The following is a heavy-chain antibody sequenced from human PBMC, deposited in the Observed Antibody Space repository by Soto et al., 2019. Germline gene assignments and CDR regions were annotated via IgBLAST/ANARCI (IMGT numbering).Heavy chain of an antibody. J-gene: IGHJ6*02. V-gene: IGHV3-9*01. CDR1: GFNFDDYA. CDR2: ISWNSGSI. CDR3: AKDISGRGSYYYYGMDV. D-gene: IGHD1-26*01. Sequence: PGGFLRLSCAASGFNFDDYAMHWVRQAPGKGLEWVSGISWNSGSIGYADSVKARFTISRDNAKNSLYLQMNSLRAEDTAFYYCAKDISGRGSYYYYGMDVWGQGIPVTVSS.